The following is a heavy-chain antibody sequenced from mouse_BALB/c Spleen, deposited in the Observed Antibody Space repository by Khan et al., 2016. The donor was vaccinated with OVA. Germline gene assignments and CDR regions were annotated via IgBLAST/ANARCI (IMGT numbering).Heavy chain of an antibody. J-gene: IGHJ3*01. CDR2: IYPGSDST. CDR3: ARAGWDVFAY. D-gene: IGHD4-1*01. Sequence: QVQLQQSGPELVKPGASVKMSCKASGYTFTDYVMNWVKQRNGQGLEWIGQIYPGSDSTYYNEKFKGKATLTADRSSSTAYMQLSNLTSDDSAVYLCARAGWDVFAYWGQGTLVTVSA. V-gene: IGHV1-77*01. CDR1: GYTFTDYV.